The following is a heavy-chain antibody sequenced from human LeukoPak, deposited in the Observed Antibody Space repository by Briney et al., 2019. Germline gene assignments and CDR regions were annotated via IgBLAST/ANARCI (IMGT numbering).Heavy chain of an antibody. Sequence: PGGSLRLSCTASGFTFGDYAMTWVRQAPGKGLEWIGYIYYSGSTNYNPSLKSRVTISVDTSKNQFSLKLSSVTAADTAVYYCARRVSSWYRLSRYWYFDLWGRGTLVTVSS. D-gene: IGHD6-13*01. CDR1: GFTFGDYA. CDR2: IYYSGST. V-gene: IGHV4-59*12. CDR3: ARRVSSWYRLSRYWYFDL. J-gene: IGHJ2*01.